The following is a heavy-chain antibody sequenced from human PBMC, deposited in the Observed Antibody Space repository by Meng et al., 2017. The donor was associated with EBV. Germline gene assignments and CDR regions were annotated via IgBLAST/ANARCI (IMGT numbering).Heavy chain of an antibody. Sequence: QVRVVQAGAGVKKPGASVKVSCKASGYTFTSYYLHWVRQAPGQGLEWMGIIIPAGGNTNYAQKFRGRLTMTRDTSTSTVYMDLSILTSEDTAVYYCVRELVGGTFDYWGQGTLVTVSS. CDR2: IIPAGGNT. J-gene: IGHJ4*02. V-gene: IGHV1-46*01. CDR3: VRELVGGTFDY. D-gene: IGHD1/OR15-1a*01. CDR1: GYTFTSYY.